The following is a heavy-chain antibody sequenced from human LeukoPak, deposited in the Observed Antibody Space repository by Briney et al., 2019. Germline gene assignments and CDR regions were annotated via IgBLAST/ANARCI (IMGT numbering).Heavy chain of an antibody. V-gene: IGHV3-21*04. J-gene: IGHJ3*02. Sequence: NPGGSLRLSCAASGFTFSSYSMNWVRQAPGKGLEWVSSISSSSSYIYYADSVKGRFTISRDNAKNSLYLQMNSLRAEDTAVYYCAREGSSYPGAFDIWGQGTMITVSS. D-gene: IGHD6-13*01. CDR2: ISSSSSYI. CDR3: AREGSSYPGAFDI. CDR1: GFTFSSYS.